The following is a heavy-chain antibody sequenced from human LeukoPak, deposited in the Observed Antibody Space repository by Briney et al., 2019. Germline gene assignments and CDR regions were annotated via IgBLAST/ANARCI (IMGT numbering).Heavy chain of an antibody. CDR3: ARDASSSSIIWFDP. D-gene: IGHD6-6*01. Sequence: GGSLRLSCAASGFTFSSYEMNWVRQAPGKGLEWVSYISSSGSTVYYADSVKGRFTISRDNARNSLYLQMNSLRAEDTAVYYCARDASSSSIIWFDPWGQGTLVTVSS. J-gene: IGHJ5*02. CDR2: ISSSGSTV. V-gene: IGHV3-48*03. CDR1: GFTFSSYE.